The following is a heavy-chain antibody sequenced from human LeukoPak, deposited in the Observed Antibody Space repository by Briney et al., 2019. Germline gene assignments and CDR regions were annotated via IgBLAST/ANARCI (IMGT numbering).Heavy chain of an antibody. V-gene: IGHV4-38-2*02. CDR3: ARLVAVVVVPAAIIPCTYFDY. CDR1: GYSISSGYY. Sequence: PSETLSLTCTVSGYSISSGYYWGWIRQPPGKGLEWSGRIYHSGGTYYKPSLTSRVTISVDTSKNQFFLKLSSVTAADTAVYYCARLVAVVVVPAAIIPCTYFDYWGQGTLVTVSS. J-gene: IGHJ4*02. CDR2: IYHSGGT. D-gene: IGHD2-2*02.